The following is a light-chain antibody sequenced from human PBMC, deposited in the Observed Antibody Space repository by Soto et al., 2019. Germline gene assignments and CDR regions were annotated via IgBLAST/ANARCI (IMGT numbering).Light chain of an antibody. Sequence: QSALTQPASVSGSPGQSITISCTGTSSDVGGYNYVSWYQQHPGKAPKLMIYEVSNRPSGVSNRFSGSKSGNTASLTISGRQADDEADYYCSSYTSSSTLHVFGTGTKLTVL. CDR2: EVS. V-gene: IGLV2-14*01. CDR3: SSYTSSSTLHV. J-gene: IGLJ1*01. CDR1: SSDVGGYNY.